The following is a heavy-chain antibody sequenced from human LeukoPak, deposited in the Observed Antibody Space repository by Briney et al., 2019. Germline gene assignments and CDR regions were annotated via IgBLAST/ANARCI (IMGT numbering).Heavy chain of an antibody. V-gene: IGHV3-73*01. J-gene: IGHJ4*02. Sequence: PGGSLKLSCAASGFTFSGSAMHWVRQAPGKGLEWVGRIRSKANSYATAYAASVKGRFTISRDDSKNTAYLQMNSLKTEDTAVYYCTRGIVVVPAAPLADDYWGQGTLVTVSS. D-gene: IGHD2-2*01. CDR2: IRSKANSYAT. CDR3: TRGIVVVPAAPLADDY. CDR1: GFTFSGSA.